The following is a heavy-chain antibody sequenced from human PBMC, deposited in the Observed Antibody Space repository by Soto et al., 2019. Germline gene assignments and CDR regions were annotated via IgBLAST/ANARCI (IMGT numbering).Heavy chain of an antibody. CDR2: INYLGTT. V-gene: IGHV4-39*01. CDR1: GGSIGSSDYY. CDR3: AGLLAPASRLRGLDS. Sequence: XETLSLTRTVSGGSIGSSDYYWGWIRQPPEKGLEWIGNINYLGTTYYNPSLRSRVTISADMSKNQFSLKLNSVTAPDTSVYYCAGLLAPASRLRGLDSWGQGTRVTVSS. J-gene: IGHJ4*02.